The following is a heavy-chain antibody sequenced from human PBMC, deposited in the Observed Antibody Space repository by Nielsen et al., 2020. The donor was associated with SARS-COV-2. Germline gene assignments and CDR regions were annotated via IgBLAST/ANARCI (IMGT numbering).Heavy chain of an antibody. J-gene: IGHJ3*02. CDR2: IYYSGST. CDR1: GGSFSGYY. CDR3: AGRDYYDSSGYYDAFDI. V-gene: IGHV4-59*01. D-gene: IGHD3-22*01. Sequence: SETLSLTCAVYGGSFSGYYWSWIRQPPGKGLEWIGYIYYSGSTNYNPSLKSRVTISVDTSKNQFSLKLSSVTAADTAVYYCAGRDYYDSSGYYDAFDIWGQGTMVTVSS.